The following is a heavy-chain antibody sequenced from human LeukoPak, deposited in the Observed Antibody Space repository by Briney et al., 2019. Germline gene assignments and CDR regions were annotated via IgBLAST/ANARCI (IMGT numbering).Heavy chain of an antibody. CDR2: INPNGGGT. Sequence: ASVKVSCKASGYTFTGYYMHWVRQAPGQGLEWMGWINPNGGGTNYAQKFQGRVTMTRDTSISTAYMELSRLRSDDTAVYYCARGRSYDFWSGYYPYFDYWGQGTLVTVSS. J-gene: IGHJ4*02. V-gene: IGHV1-2*02. CDR1: GYTFTGYY. CDR3: ARGRSYDFWSGYYPYFDY. D-gene: IGHD3-3*01.